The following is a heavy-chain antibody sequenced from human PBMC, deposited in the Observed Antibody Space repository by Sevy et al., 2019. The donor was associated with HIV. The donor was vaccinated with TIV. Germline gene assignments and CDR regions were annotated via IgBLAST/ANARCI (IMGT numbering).Heavy chain of an antibody. D-gene: IGHD1-26*01. CDR3: ARGENDDEFFQY. V-gene: IGHV3-30*04. Sequence: GESLKISCTVSGFIFSNFAMHWVRQAPGKGLEWVAVTSYDGSHKYDADSVKGRFTVSRDNSRNILSLEMSSLRRDDTAVYYCARGENDDEFFQYWGQGTLVTVSS. CDR2: TSYDGSHK. CDR1: GFIFSNFA. J-gene: IGHJ1*01.